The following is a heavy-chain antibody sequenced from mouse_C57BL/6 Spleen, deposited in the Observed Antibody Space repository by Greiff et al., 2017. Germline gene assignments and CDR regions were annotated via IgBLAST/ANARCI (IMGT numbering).Heavy chain of an antibody. CDR1: GYTFTSYW. Sequence: QVQLQQPGAELVKPGASVKLSCKASGYTFTSYWMHWVKQRPGQGLEWIGMIHPNSGSTNYNEKFKSKATLTVDNAFSTAYMQLRRLTSEDSAVYYCARWGLYKDYGAWFAYWGQGTLVTVSA. CDR2: IHPNSGST. J-gene: IGHJ3*01. D-gene: IGHD2-4*01. V-gene: IGHV1-64*01. CDR3: ARWGLYKDYGAWFAY.